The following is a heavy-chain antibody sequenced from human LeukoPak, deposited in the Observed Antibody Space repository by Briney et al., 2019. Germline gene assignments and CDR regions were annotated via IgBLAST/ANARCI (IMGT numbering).Heavy chain of an antibody. Sequence: GASVKVSCTASGYTFTIYDINWVRQATGQGLEWMGWMNPNSGNTGYAQKFQGRVTMTRNTSISTAYMEPSSLRSEDTAVYYCARDRGLYSSGWYAFDIWGQGTMVTVSS. V-gene: IGHV1-8*01. J-gene: IGHJ3*02. CDR1: GYTFTIYD. D-gene: IGHD6-19*01. CDR2: MNPNSGNT. CDR3: ARDRGLYSSGWYAFDI.